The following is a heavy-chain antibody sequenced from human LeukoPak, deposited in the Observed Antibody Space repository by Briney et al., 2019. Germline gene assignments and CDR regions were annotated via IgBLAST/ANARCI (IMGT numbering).Heavy chain of an antibody. D-gene: IGHD2-15*01. V-gene: IGHV3-66*01. CDR1: GFTVSSNY. Sequence: GGSLRLSCAASGFTVSSNYMSWVRQAPGKGLEWVSVIYSGGSTYYADSVKGRFTISRDNSKNTLYLQMNSLRAEDTAVYYCARETTRDARFDPWGQGTLVTVSS. CDR3: ARETTRDARFDP. J-gene: IGHJ5*02. CDR2: IYSGGST.